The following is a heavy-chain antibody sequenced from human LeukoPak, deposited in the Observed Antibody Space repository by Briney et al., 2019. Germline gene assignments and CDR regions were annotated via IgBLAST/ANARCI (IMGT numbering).Heavy chain of an antibody. CDR1: DDSISDYY. CDR2: FHNSGTS. D-gene: IGHD3-16*01. J-gene: IGHJ4*02. CDR3: TRGAGWLIDY. Sequence: PSETLSLSCTVSDDSISDYYRGWIRQPPGKGLEWIGYFHNSGTSTYNPSLKSRVTISADTSKNQFSLKLNSLTTADTAVYYCTRGAGWLIDYWGQGILVTVSS. V-gene: IGHV4-59*01.